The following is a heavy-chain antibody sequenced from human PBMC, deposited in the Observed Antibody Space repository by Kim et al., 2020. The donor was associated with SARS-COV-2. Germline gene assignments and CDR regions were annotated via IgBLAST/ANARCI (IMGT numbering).Heavy chain of an antibody. V-gene: IGHV4-34*01. CDR1: GGSFSGYY. Sequence: SETLSLTCAVYGGSFSGYYWSWIRQPPGKGLEWIGEINHSGSTNYNPSLKSRVTISVDTSKNQFSLKLSSVTAADTAVYYCARVRNFDLLPDYYYYYGMDVWGQGTTVTVSS. D-gene: IGHD3-9*01. J-gene: IGHJ6*02. CDR2: INHSGST. CDR3: ARVRNFDLLPDYYYYYGMDV.